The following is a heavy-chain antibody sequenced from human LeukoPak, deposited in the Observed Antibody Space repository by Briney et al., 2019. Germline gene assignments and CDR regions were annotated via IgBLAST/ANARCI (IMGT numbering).Heavy chain of an antibody. Sequence: SETLSLTCTVSGGSISSYYWSWIRQPAGKGLEWIGRIYTSGSTNYNPSLKSRVTMSIDTSKNQFSLKLSSVTAADTAVYYCAREIGYYDSSGYYAEEFDPWGQGTLVTVSS. CDR3: AREIGYYDSSGYYAEEFDP. CDR1: GGSISSYY. D-gene: IGHD3-22*01. CDR2: IYTSGST. J-gene: IGHJ5*02. V-gene: IGHV4-4*07.